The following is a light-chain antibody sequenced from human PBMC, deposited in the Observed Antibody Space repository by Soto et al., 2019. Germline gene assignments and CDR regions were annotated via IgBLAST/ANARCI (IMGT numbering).Light chain of an antibody. CDR2: GTS. CDR3: LQYGSSPLFT. Sequence: VLTQSPGTLSLSPGERATLSCRTSQILSSSSYLAWYQQKPGQAPRLLIYGTSSRATDIPDRFSGSGSGTDFTLTISRLEPEDFAVYYCLQYGSSPLFTFGGGTRWISN. CDR1: QILSSSSY. J-gene: IGKJ4*01. V-gene: IGKV3-20*01.